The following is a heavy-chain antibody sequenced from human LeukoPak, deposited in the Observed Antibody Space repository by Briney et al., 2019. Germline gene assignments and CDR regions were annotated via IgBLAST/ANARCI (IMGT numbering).Heavy chain of an antibody. D-gene: IGHD6-13*01. Sequence: GGSLRLSCAASGFTFSSYSMNWVRQAPGKGLEWVSSISSSSSYIYYADSVKGRFTISRDNAKNSLYLQVNSLRAEDTAVYYCARESEGSSSWYAFFDCWGQGTLVTVSS. CDR3: ARESEGSSSWYAFFDC. CDR2: ISSSSSYI. J-gene: IGHJ4*02. V-gene: IGHV3-21*01. CDR1: GFTFSSYS.